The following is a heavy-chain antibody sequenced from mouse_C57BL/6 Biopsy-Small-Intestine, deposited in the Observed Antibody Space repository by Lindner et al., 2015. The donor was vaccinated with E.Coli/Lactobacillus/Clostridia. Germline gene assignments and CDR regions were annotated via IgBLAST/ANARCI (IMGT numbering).Heavy chain of an antibody. V-gene: IGHV1-14*01. CDR1: GYTFTTYV. CDR2: INPYNDGT. Sequence: VQLQESGPELVRPGASVKMSCKASGYTFTTYVIHWVKQKPGQGLEWIGYINPYNDGTNYNEKFKGKATLTSDKSSSTVYMELSSLTSEDSAVFYCARGGQFSFAYWGQGTLVTVSA. J-gene: IGHJ3*01. CDR3: ARGGQFSFAY.